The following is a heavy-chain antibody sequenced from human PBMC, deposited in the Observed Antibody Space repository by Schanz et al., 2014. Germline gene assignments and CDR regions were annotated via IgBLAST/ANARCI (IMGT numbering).Heavy chain of an antibody. CDR2: INPNSGTT. CDR3: ARGGYSSGWYDRDIAHFDY. V-gene: IGHV1-2*04. CDR1: GYTFTGYY. J-gene: IGHJ4*02. D-gene: IGHD6-19*01. Sequence: QVQLVQSGAEVRKPGASVKVSCKASGYTFTGYYMHWVRQAPGQGLEWMGWINPNSGTTNYAQKFQGWVTMTRDTSISTVYMELSRVTYEDTAVYYCARGGYSSGWYDRDIAHFDYWGQGTLVTVSS.